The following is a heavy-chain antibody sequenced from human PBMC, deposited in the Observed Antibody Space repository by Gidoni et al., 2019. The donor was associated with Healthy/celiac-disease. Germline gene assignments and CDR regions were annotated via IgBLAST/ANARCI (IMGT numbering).Heavy chain of an antibody. J-gene: IGHJ4*02. Sequence: QVQLVESGGGVVQPGRSLRLPCAASGFTVSSYAMHWVRQAPGKGLEWVAVISYDGSNKYYADSVKGRFTISRDNSKNTLYLQMNSLRAEDTAVYYCARVDYGDNVDYWGQGTLVTVSS. CDR1: GFTVSSYA. CDR2: ISYDGSNK. D-gene: IGHD4-17*01. V-gene: IGHV3-30-3*01. CDR3: ARVDYGDNVDY.